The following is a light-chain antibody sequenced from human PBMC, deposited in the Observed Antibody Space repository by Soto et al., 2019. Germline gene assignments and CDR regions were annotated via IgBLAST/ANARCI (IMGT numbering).Light chain of an antibody. V-gene: IGKV3-15*01. Sequence: EIVMTQSPATLSVSPGERATLSCRASQSVSSNLAWYQQTPGQAPRLRIYGASTRATVIPDRFIVILSWKEFNLNISSLKSEELSVYYGQHYNNWPPTFVPVTKVYIK. CDR1: QSVSSN. J-gene: IGKJ3*01. CDR2: GAS. CDR3: QHYNNWPPT.